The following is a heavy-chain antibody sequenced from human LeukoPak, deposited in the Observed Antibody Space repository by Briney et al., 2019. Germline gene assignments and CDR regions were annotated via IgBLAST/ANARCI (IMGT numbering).Heavy chain of an antibody. D-gene: IGHD2-15*01. J-gene: IGHJ3*02. V-gene: IGHV3-23*01. CDR3: AKGVAGWSIDAFDI. CDR1: GFTFSSYS. Sequence: GGSLRLSCAPSGFTFSSYSMNWVRQARGKGLEWVSSISGSRRSTYYADSVKGRFTISRDNSKDTLYLQTNSLRAEDTAVYYCAKGVAGWSIDAFDIWGQGTMVTVSS. CDR2: ISGSRRST.